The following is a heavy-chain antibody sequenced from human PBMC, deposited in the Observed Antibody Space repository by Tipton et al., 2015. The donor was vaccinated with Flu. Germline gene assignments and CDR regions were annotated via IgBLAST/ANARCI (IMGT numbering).Heavy chain of an antibody. V-gene: IGHV4-59*08. Sequence: TLSLTCTVSGGSINSFYWSWIRQSPGKGLEWIGNVYYSGSTNYDPSFKSRVTILVDRSKNQFSLNLKSVTAADLAVYYCARRDYSNYVSDPKSWFDPWGQGTLVAVSS. CDR1: GGSINSFY. D-gene: IGHD4-11*01. CDR2: VYYSGST. CDR3: ARRDYSNYVSDPKSWFDP. J-gene: IGHJ5*02.